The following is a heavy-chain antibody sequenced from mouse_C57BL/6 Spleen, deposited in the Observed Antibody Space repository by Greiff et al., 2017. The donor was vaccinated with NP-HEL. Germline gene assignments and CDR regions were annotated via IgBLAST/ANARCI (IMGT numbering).Heavy chain of an antibody. Sequence: EVQLVESGAELVKPGASVKLSCTASGFNIKDYYMHWVKQRTEQGLEWIGRIDPEDGETNYAQKFKGKATITADKSSNTAYLQLSSLTSEDTAVYYGARRGVFDYWGQGTTLTVSS. CDR2: IDPEDGET. CDR1: GFNIKDYY. J-gene: IGHJ2*01. CDR3: ARRGVFDY. V-gene: IGHV14-2*01.